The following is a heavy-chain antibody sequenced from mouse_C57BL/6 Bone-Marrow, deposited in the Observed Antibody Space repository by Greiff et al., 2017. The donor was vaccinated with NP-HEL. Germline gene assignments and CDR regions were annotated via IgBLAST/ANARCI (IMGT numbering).Heavy chain of an antibody. CDR1: GYTFTSYW. Sequence: QVQLKQPGAELVKPGASVKLSCKASGYTFTSYWMQWVKQRPGQGLEWIGEIDPSDSYTNYNQKFKGKATLTVDTSSSTDYMQLSSLTSEDSAVYYCARNYYGSSFYYFDYWGKGTTLTVSS. D-gene: IGHD1-1*01. J-gene: IGHJ2*01. CDR2: IDPSDSYT. V-gene: IGHV1-50*01. CDR3: ARNYYGSSFYYFDY.